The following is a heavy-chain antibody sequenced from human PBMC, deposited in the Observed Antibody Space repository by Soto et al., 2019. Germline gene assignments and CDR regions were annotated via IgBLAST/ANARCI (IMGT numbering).Heavy chain of an antibody. J-gene: IGHJ3*01. D-gene: IGHD3-9*01. CDR1: GFPCGSYD. Sequence: GGSLRLSCAASGFPCGSYDMTWVRQAPGKGLEWVSTILVDGRTFYVDSVKGRFTISRDNSRNTVYLQMNSLTAGDTALYYCAKATATGFGFFDFCGQGTMV. CDR3: AKATATGFGFFDF. CDR2: ILVDGRT. V-gene: IGHV3-23*01.